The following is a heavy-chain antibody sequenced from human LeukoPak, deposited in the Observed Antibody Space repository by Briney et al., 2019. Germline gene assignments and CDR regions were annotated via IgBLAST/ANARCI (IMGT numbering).Heavy chain of an antibody. CDR2: INPNSGGT. D-gene: IGHD1-1*01. Sequence: GASVKVSCKASGYTFTSYYMHWVRQAPGQGLEWMGWINPNSGGTNYAQKFQGRVTMTRDTSISTAYMELSRLRSDDTAVYYCARLGTGTTFPFDYWGQGTLVTVSS. CDR3: ARLGTGTTFPFDY. J-gene: IGHJ4*02. V-gene: IGHV1-2*02. CDR1: GYTFTSYY.